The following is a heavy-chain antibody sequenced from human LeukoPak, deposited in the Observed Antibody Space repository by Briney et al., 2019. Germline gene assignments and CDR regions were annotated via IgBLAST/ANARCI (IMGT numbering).Heavy chain of an antibody. V-gene: IGHV5-51*01. Sequence: GESLKISCKGSGYSFTSYWIGWVRQMPGKGLEWMGIIYPGDSDTRYSPSFQGQVTISADKSISTAYLQWSSLKASDAAMYYCARRTLDRYSYGYYFDYWGQGTLVTVSS. J-gene: IGHJ4*02. D-gene: IGHD5-18*01. CDR1: GYSFTSYW. CDR2: IYPGDSDT. CDR3: ARRTLDRYSYGYYFDY.